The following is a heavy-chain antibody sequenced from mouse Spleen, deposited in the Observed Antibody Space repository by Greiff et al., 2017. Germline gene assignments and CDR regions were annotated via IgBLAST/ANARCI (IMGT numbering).Heavy chain of an antibody. Sequence: EVKLQESGGGLVQPGGSLKLSCATSGFTFSDYYMYWVRQTPEKRLEWVAYISNGGGSTYYPDTVKGRFTISRDNAKNTLYLQMSRLKSEDTAMYYCARHLRGSSYLYAMDYWGQGTSVTVSS. CDR3: ARHLRGSSYLYAMDY. CDR2: ISNGGGST. V-gene: IGHV5-12*02. J-gene: IGHJ4*01. CDR1: GFTFSDYY. D-gene: IGHD1-1*01.